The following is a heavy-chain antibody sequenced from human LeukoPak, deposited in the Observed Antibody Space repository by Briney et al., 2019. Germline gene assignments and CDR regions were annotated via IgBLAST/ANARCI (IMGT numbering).Heavy chain of an antibody. CDR3: AKSRIVLVHYFDY. Sequence: GGSLRLSCAASGFTFSSYAMSWVRQAPGKGLEWVSAISGSGASTYYADSVKGRFTISRDNSKNTLHLQMNSLRAEDTAVYYCAKSRIVLVHYFDYWGQGTLVTVSS. D-gene: IGHD1-26*01. J-gene: IGHJ4*02. CDR1: GFTFSSYA. CDR2: ISGSGAST. V-gene: IGHV3-23*01.